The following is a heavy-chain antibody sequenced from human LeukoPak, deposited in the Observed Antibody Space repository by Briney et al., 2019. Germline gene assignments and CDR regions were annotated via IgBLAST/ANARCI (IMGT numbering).Heavy chain of an antibody. V-gene: IGHV3-30*18. CDR2: LSYDGRNK. CDR1: GFTFSSYG. CDR3: AKEETRDAYNLGATDY. Sequence: PGGSLRLSCAASGFTFSSYGMHWVRQAPGKGLEWVAVLSYDGRNKYYADSLKGRFTISRDNSKNTLFLQMNSLRAEDTAVYYCAKEETRDAYNLGATDYWGQGTLVTVSS. J-gene: IGHJ4*02. D-gene: IGHD5-24*01.